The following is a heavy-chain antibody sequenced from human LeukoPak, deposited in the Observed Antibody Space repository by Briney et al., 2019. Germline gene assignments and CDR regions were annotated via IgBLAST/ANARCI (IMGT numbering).Heavy chain of an antibody. CDR2: ISGSSTYI. V-gene: IGHV3-21*01. J-gene: IGHJ4*02. CDR3: ARVPGDY. D-gene: IGHD3-10*01. Sequence: GGSLRLSCAASGFSFSSFAMTWVRQAPGKGLEWVSSISGSSTYIYYADSVKGRFTISRDNAKNSLYLQMNSLRAEDTAVYYCARVPGDYWGQGTLVTVSS. CDR1: GFSFSSFA.